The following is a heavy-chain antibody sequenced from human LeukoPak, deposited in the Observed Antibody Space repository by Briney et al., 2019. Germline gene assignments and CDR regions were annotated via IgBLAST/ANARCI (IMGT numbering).Heavy chain of an antibody. J-gene: IGHJ4*02. CDR2: IRYDGSNK. V-gene: IGHV3-30*02. D-gene: IGHD3-22*01. Sequence: PGGSLRLSCAASGFTFSSYGMHWVRQAPGKGLEWVAFIRYDGSNKYYADSVKGRFTISRDNSKNTLYLQMNSLRAEDTAVYYCARDYDSSGTLDYWGQGTLVTVSS. CDR3: ARDYDSSGTLDY. CDR1: GFTFSSYG.